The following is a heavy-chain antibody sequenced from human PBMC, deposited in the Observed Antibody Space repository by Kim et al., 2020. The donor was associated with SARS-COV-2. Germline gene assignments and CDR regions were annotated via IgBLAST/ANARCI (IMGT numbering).Heavy chain of an antibody. D-gene: IGHD5-12*01. J-gene: IGHJ4*02. CDR1: GGSISSGDYY. Sequence: SETLSLTCTVSGGSISSGDYYWSWIRQPPGKGLEWIGYIYYSGSTYYNPSLKSRVTISVDTSKNQFSLKLSSVTAADTAVYYCARVTRGRDGYNFGYFDYWGQGTLVTVSS. CDR2: IYYSGST. CDR3: ARVTRGRDGYNFGYFDY. V-gene: IGHV4-30-4*01.